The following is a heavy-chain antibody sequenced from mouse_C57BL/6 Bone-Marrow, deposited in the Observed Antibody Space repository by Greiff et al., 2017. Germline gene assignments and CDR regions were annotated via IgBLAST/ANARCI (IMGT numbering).Heavy chain of an antibody. CDR1: GYTFTSYW. J-gene: IGHJ2*01. CDR2: IYPGSGST. Sequence: QVQLQQPGAELVKPGASVKMSCKASGYTFTSYWITWVKQRPGQGLEWIGDIYPGSGSTNYNEKFKSKATLTVDTSSSTAYMQLLSLTSDDSAVYYCARYTVGDFDYWGQGTTLTVSS. D-gene: IGHD1-1*01. V-gene: IGHV1-55*01. CDR3: ARYTVGDFDY.